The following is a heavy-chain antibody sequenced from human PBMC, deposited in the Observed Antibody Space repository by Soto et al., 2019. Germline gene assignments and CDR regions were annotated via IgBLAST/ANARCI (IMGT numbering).Heavy chain of an antibody. Sequence: QVQLQESGPGLVKPSEALSLTCTVSSGSISSYYWTWIRQPPGKGLEWIGYIYYFGGTNYNPSLKSPVNISLDTSKKQFALKVTSAAAADTAVYYCAGQSGGRIDYWGQGTLVTVSS. CDR3: AGQSGGRIDY. CDR1: SGSISSYY. CDR2: IYYFGGT. D-gene: IGHD6-25*01. J-gene: IGHJ4*02. V-gene: IGHV4-59*01.